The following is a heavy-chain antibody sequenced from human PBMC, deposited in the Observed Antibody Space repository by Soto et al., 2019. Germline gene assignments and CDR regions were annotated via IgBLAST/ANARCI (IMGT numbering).Heavy chain of an antibody. D-gene: IGHD3-22*01. CDR1: GFSLSTSGVG. Sequence: QITLKESGPTLVKPTQTLTLTCTFSGFSLSTSGVGVGWIRHPPGKALESLALIYWDDDKRYSPSLKSRLTISKDTSKNQVVLTMTTLDSVETAAYYCAHSGGVVVISKYKRFDPWGQGSLASVPS. CDR2: IYWDDDK. J-gene: IGHJ5*02. CDR3: AHSGGVVVISKYKRFDP. V-gene: IGHV2-5*02.